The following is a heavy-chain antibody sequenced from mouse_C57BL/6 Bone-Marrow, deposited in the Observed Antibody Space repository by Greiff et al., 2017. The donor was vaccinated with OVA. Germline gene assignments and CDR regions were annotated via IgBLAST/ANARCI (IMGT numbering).Heavy chain of an antibody. Sequence: EVQLQESGPGLVKPSQSLSLTCSVTGYSITSGYYWNWIRQFPGNKLEWMGYISYDGSNNYNPSLKNRISITRDTSKNQFFLKLNSVTTEDTATYYCARDGSNWVYYFDYWGQGTTLTVSS. CDR1: GYSITSGYY. D-gene: IGHD4-1*01. V-gene: IGHV3-6*01. CDR2: ISYDGSN. J-gene: IGHJ2*01. CDR3: ARDGSNWVYYFDY.